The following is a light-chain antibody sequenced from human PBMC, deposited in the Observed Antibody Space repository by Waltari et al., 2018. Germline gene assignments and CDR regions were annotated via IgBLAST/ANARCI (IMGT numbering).Light chain of an antibody. Sequence: QSALAQPPSVSGSPGESVTISCTGTSRAVGNYLYVSWYQQHPGKAPKLMTFDITKRPAGVPDRFSASKSGNTAFLTIPGLQAEDEAEYYCCSYAGSYTLVFGGGTKLTVL. CDR2: DIT. CDR1: SRAVGNYLY. V-gene: IGLV2-11*01. CDR3: CSYAGSYTLV. J-gene: IGLJ3*02.